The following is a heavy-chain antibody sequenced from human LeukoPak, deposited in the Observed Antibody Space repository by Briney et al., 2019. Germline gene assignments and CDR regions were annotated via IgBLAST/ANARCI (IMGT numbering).Heavy chain of an antibody. D-gene: IGHD6-19*01. J-gene: IGHJ4*02. V-gene: IGHV4-34*01. Sequence: PSETLSFTGAAQGGSFGGYYWSWIRHRPGQGLEWIGEINHSGSANYTPSLKSRVTISVDTSKKQFSLKLSSVTAADTAVYYCARDSSGHDYWGQGTLVTVSS. CDR1: GGSFGGYY. CDR3: ARDSSGHDY. CDR2: INHSGSA.